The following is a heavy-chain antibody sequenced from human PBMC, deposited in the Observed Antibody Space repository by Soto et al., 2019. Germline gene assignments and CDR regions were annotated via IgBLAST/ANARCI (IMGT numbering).Heavy chain of an antibody. J-gene: IGHJ4*02. D-gene: IGHD3-10*01. CDR1: GGSISSGGDY. V-gene: IGHV4-31*03. CDR2: IYYTGGA. Sequence: PSETLSLTCTVSGGSISSGGDYWSWIRQRPGKGLEWIGYIYYTGGAYYNPSLKSRLTLSVDTARSQFSLKLTSVTAADTAVYFCARGLTVLRGVMDSWGQGTLVTVSS. CDR3: ARGLTVLRGVMDS.